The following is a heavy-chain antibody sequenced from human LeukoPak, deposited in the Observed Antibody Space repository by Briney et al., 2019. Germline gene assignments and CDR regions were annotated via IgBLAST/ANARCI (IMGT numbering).Heavy chain of an antibody. Sequence: GGSLRLSCTASGLLFGDYAMTWVRQAPGKGLEWVSGINGNGGSTYNADSVKGRFTISRDNSKNTLYLQMNSLRAEDTAVYYCAKGGLVHPLHIWGQGTMVTVSS. D-gene: IGHD3/OR15-3a*01. J-gene: IGHJ3*02. CDR1: GLLFGDYA. CDR2: INGNGGST. V-gene: IGHV3-23*01. CDR3: AKGGLVHPLHI.